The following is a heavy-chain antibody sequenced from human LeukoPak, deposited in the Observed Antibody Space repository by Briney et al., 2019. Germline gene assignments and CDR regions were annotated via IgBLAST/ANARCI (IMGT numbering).Heavy chain of an antibody. CDR1: GGSISSSSYY. CDR2: IYYSGSA. Sequence: SETLSLTCTVSGGSISSSSYYWGWIRQPPGKGLEWIGSIYYSGSAYYNPSLKSRVTISVDASKNQFSLKLSSVTAADTAVYYCARSYYYGSGSYWGYWGQGTLVTVSS. CDR3: ARSYYYGSGSYWGY. J-gene: IGHJ4*02. V-gene: IGHV4-39*07. D-gene: IGHD3-10*01.